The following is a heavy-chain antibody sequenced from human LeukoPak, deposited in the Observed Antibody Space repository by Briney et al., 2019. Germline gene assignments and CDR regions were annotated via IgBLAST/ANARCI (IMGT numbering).Heavy chain of an antibody. J-gene: IGHJ3*01. Sequence: GGSLRLSCAASGFNFNPYWMHWVRQAPGKGLVWVARINSDGRSTNYADPVKGRFTISRDNAKNTLYLQMNSLRAEDTAVYFCARDCCSWDAFELRGQGAMVTVSS. V-gene: IGHV3-74*01. CDR1: GFNFNPYW. CDR2: INSDGRST. D-gene: IGHD2-21*01. CDR3: ARDCCSWDAFEL.